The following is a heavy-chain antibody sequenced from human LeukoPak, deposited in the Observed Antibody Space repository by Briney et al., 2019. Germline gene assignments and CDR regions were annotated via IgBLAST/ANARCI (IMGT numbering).Heavy chain of an antibody. D-gene: IGHD3-22*01. V-gene: IGHV3-30*18. J-gene: IGHJ4*02. CDR2: ISYDGSNK. CDR3: AKDFASMGYDGSGHPIDY. CDR1: GFTFSSYG. Sequence: GRSLTLSCAASGFTFSSYGMHWVRQAPVKGLEWVAIISYDGSNKYYADSVKGRFTISRDNSKNTLYLQMNSLRAEDTAVYYCAKDFASMGYDGSGHPIDYWGQGTLVTVSS.